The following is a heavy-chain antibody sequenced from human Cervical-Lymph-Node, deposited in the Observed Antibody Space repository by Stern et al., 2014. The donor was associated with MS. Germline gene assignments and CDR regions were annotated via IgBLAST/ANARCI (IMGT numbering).Heavy chain of an antibody. D-gene: IGHD4-11*01. CDR1: GYTFTYYA. CDR3: ARDDDYTRRAIDY. Sequence: QVQLVQSGAEVKKPGASVNVSCKTSGYTFTYYAISWIRQAPGQGLEWVGWISPYNGNTNFVQKLQGRVAMTTDTSTRTAYMELRSLRSDDTAVYYCARDDDYTRRAIDYWGQGTLVTVSS. CDR2: ISPYNGNT. V-gene: IGHV1-18*01. J-gene: IGHJ4*02.